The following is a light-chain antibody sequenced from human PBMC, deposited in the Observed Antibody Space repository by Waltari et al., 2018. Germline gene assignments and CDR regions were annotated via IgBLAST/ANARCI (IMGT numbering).Light chain of an antibody. CDR1: QSVSIY. CDR3: QQSFTTPQNT. V-gene: IGKV1-39*01. Sequence: DIQMTQSPSSLSASVGDRVTITCRASQSVSIYVNWYQQKPGKAPNLLLYAASSVQSGVPSRFSRSGSGTDFSLTISSLQPGDFATYYCQQSFTTPQNTFGQGTRLEIK. J-gene: IGKJ2*01. CDR2: AAS.